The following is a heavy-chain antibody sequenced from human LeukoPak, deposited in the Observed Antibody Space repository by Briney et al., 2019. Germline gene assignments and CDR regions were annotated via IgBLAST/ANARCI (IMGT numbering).Heavy chain of an antibody. Sequence: PGGSLRLSCAASGFTFSSYWMSWVRQAPGKGLEWVANIKQDGSEKYYVDSVKGRFTISRDNAKNSLYLQMNSLRAEDTALYYCARGIYYYDSSGYYAFDIWGQGTMVTVSS. CDR1: GFTFSSYW. J-gene: IGHJ3*02. CDR3: ARGIYYYDSSGYYAFDI. D-gene: IGHD3-22*01. CDR2: IKQDGSEK. V-gene: IGHV3-7*03.